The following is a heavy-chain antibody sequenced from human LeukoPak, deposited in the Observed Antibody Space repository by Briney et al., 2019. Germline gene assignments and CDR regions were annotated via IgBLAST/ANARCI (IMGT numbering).Heavy chain of an antibody. V-gene: IGHV3-33*01. Sequence: PGRSLRLSCAASGFIFSHYGMHWVRQAPGKGLEWVAVIWSDGSNRFYAGSVKGRFTISRDNSQKTLFLQMNSLRAEDTAMYYCARDAQRGFDYSNSLEYWGHGTLVTVSS. J-gene: IGHJ4*01. CDR2: IWSDGSNR. CDR3: ARDAQRGFDYSNSLEY. CDR1: GFIFSHYG. D-gene: IGHD4-11*01.